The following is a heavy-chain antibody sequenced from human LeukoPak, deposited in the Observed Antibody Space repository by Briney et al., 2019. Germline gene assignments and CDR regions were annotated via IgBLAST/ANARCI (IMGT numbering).Heavy chain of an antibody. CDR3: ARGRITGTTFDY. D-gene: IGHD1-7*01. J-gene: IGHJ4*02. CDR1: GGTFSSYA. V-gene: IGHV1-69*05. Sequence: PVKVSCKASGGTFSSYAISWVRQAPGQGLEWMGGIIPIFGTANYAQKFQGRVTITTDESTSTAYMELSSLRSEDTAVYYCARGRITGTTFDYWGQGTLVTVSS. CDR2: IIPIFGTA.